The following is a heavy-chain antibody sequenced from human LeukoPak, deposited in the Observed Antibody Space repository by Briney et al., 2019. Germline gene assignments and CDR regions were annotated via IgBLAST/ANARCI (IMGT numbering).Heavy chain of an antibody. J-gene: IGHJ4*02. CDR1: GYTFTGYY. Sequence: ASVKVSCKASGYTFTGYYMHWVRHAPGQGLEWMGWINPNSGGTNYAQKFQGRVTMTRDTSISTAYMELSRLRSDDTAVYYCARDRGARWGVDYWGQGTLVTVSS. D-gene: IGHD1-26*01. V-gene: IGHV1-2*02. CDR2: INPNSGGT. CDR3: ARDRGARWGVDY.